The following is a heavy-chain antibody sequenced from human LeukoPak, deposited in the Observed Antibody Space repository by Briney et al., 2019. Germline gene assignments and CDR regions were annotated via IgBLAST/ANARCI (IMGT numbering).Heavy chain of an antibody. V-gene: IGHV3-74*01. D-gene: IGHD1-1*01. Sequence: GGSLRLSCAASGFSFSNYWMHWVRQAPGKGLVWVSRIHSDGSSTTSADSVKGRFTISRDNAENTLYLQMNSLRAEDTAVYFCARGNAHAFDIWGQGTMVTVSS. CDR1: GFSFSNYW. CDR2: IHSDGSST. CDR3: ARGNAHAFDI. J-gene: IGHJ3*02.